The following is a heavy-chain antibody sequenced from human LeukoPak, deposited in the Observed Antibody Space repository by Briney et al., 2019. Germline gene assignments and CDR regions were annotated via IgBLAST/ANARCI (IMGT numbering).Heavy chain of an antibody. CDR2: ISSSSSTI. J-gene: IGHJ6*02. V-gene: IGHV3-48*04. CDR1: GFTFSSYS. CDR3: ARAPLPTYYYYYGMDV. Sequence: PGGSLRLSCAASGFTFSSYSMNWVRQAPGKGLEWVSYISSSSSTIYYADSVKGRFTISRDNAKNTLYLQMNSLRAEDTAVYYCARAPLPTYYYYYGMDVWGQGTTVTVSS.